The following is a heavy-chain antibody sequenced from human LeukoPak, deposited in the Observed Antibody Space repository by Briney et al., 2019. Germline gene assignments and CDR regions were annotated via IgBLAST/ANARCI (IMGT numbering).Heavy chain of an antibody. Sequence: SETLSLPCTDSGGSIRSYDRRGLRQPPGKGLEWIGYIYYSGSTNYNPSLKSRVTISVDMSKNQVSLKLSSVTAADTAVYYCARRRVSSGYDTPRRQGTQVTVSS. J-gene: IGHJ5*02. CDR3: ARRRVSSGYDTP. CDR1: GGSIRSYD. D-gene: IGHD5-12*01. V-gene: IGHV4-59*08. CDR2: IYYSGST.